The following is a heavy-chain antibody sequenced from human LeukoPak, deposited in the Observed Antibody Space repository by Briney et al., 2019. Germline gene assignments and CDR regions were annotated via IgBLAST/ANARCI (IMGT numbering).Heavy chain of an antibody. CDR1: GFTFDDYA. CDR2: ISWNSGSI. J-gene: IGHJ4*02. D-gene: IGHD1-26*01. Sequence: GRSLRLSCAASGFTFDDYAMHWVRQAPGKGLEWVSGISWNSGSIGYADSVKGRFTVSRDNSKNTLYLQMSSLRVEDTALYYCAKQEGALIENWCFDHWGLGTLVTVSS. V-gene: IGHV3-9*01. CDR3: AKQEGALIENWCFDH.